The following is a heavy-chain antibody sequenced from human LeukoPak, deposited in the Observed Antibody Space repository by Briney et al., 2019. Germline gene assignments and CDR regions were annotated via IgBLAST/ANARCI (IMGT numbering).Heavy chain of an antibody. CDR3: ARGRGGYSNYVYFDY. Sequence: ASVKVSCKASGYTFINYGISWVRQAPGQGLEWMGWISTYNGHTKYAQKLQGRVTMTTDTSTSTAYMELSRLRSDDTAVYYCARGRGGYSNYVYFDYWGQGTLVTVSS. J-gene: IGHJ4*02. CDR2: ISTYNGHT. D-gene: IGHD4-11*01. V-gene: IGHV1-18*01. CDR1: GYTFINYG.